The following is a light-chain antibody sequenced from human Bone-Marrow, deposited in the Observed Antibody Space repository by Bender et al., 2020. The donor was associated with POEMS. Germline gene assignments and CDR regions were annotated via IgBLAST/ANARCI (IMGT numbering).Light chain of an antibody. J-gene: IGLJ2*01. Sequence: QSVLTQPPSVSGAPGQRVTISCTGSSSNTGSGYDINWYQHLPGTAPKLLIWRDNQRPSGVPDRFSGSKSGTSASLAISGLRSEDEADYYCQSYDRSLSGHVVFGGGTKLTVL. V-gene: IGLV1-40*01. CDR1: SSNTGSGYD. CDR2: RDN. CDR3: QSYDRSLSGHVV.